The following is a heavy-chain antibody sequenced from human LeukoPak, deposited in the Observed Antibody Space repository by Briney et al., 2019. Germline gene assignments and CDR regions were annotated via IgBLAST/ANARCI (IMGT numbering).Heavy chain of an antibody. CDR1: GYTFTSYG. CDR3: ARLEYYYDSSGYYGY. D-gene: IGHD3-22*01. CDR2: ISAYNGNT. Sequence: ASVKVSCKASGYTFTSYGISWVRQAPGQGLEWMGWISAYNGNTNYAQKLQGRVTMTTDTSTSTAYMELRSPRSDDTAVHYCARLEYYYDSSGYYGYWGQGTLVTVSS. J-gene: IGHJ4*02. V-gene: IGHV1-18*01.